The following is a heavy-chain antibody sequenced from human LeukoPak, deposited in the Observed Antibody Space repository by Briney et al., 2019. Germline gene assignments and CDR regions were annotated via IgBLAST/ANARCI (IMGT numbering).Heavy chain of an antibody. D-gene: IGHD6-19*01. CDR1: GFTFSSYW. V-gene: IGHV3-7*01. CDR3: ARDVWTGVAVSDY. CDR2: IKEDGSIQ. Sequence: RGSLRLSCVASGFTFSSYWMTWVRQAPGKGLEWLANIKEDGSIQYYLDSARGRFTISRDNAKTSVYLQLNSLRADDTAVYYCARDVWTGVAVSDYWGQGTLVTVSS. J-gene: IGHJ4*02.